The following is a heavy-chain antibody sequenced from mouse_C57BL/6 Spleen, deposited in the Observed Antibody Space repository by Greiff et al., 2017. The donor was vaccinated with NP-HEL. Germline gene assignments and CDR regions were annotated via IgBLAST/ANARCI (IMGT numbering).Heavy chain of an antibody. V-gene: IGHV5-4*01. CDR2: ISAGGSYT. Sequence: EVKLVESGGGLVKPGGSLKLSCAASGFTFSSYAMSWVRQTPEKRLEWVATISAGGSYTYYPDNVKGRFTITRDNAKNNLYLQMSHLKSEDTAMYYCARDRNYGSSYAMDYWGQGTSVTVSS. J-gene: IGHJ4*01. D-gene: IGHD1-1*01. CDR3: ARDRNYGSSYAMDY. CDR1: GFTFSSYA.